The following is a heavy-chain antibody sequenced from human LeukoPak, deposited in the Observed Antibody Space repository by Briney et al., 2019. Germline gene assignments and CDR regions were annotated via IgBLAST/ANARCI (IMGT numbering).Heavy chain of an antibody. CDR3: AREWYSSGWNWFDP. J-gene: IGHJ5*02. D-gene: IGHD6-19*01. CDR2: INTNTGNP. V-gene: IGHV7-4-1*02. Sequence: ASVKVSCKASGYTFTTYPVNWVRQAPGQGLEYMGWINTNTGNPTYAQGFTGRFVFSLDTSVSTAYLQISSLKAEDTAVYYCAREWYSSGWNWFDPWGQGTLVTVSS. CDR1: GYTFTTYP.